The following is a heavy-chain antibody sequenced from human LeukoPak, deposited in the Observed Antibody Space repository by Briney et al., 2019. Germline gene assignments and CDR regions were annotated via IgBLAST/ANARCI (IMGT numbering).Heavy chain of an antibody. D-gene: IGHD5-12*01. CDR1: GITFSNSW. CDR2: IRPDGSEG. CDR3: ARDVTYSAFDY. V-gene: IGHV3-7*01. Sequence: GGSLRLSCTTSGITFSNSWMSWVRQAPGKGLEWVATIRPDGSEGYYADSVRGRFTISRDNSKNSFYLQMSSLRAEDTGVFYCARDVTYSAFDYWGQGTLVTVSS. J-gene: IGHJ4*02.